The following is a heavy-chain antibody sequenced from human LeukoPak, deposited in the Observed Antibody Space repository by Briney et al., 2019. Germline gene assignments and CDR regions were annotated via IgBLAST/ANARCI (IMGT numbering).Heavy chain of an antibody. V-gene: IGHV4-30-4*01. CDR1: GGSLSSGDYY. CDR2: IYYSGST. J-gene: IGHJ4*02. D-gene: IGHD2-15*01. CDR3: ARGGCSGGSCYSDY. Sequence: PSQTLSLTCTVSGGSLSSGDYYWGWLRQPPGTGLEWVGYIYYSGSTYYNPSLKSRVTISVDTSKNQFSLKLSSVTAADTAVYYCARGGCSGGSCYSDYWGQGTLVTVSS.